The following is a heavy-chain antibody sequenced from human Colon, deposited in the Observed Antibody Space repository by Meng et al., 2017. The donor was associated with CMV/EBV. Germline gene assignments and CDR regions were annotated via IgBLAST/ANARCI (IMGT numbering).Heavy chain of an antibody. CDR3: AHRRYWAWSD. CDR1: GCYLSTTTVG. Sequence: GTFAGCYLSTTTVGVGWIRQTPGRALEWLALIYWNDDKRYSPSLKSRLTITKDTSKNQVVLTVTNMDPVDTATYYCAHRRYWAWSDWGQGALVTVSS. J-gene: IGHJ4*02. D-gene: IGHD3-3*01. V-gene: IGHV2-5*01. CDR2: IYWNDDK.